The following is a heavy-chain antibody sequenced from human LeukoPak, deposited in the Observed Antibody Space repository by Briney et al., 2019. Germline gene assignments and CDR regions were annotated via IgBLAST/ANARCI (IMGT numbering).Heavy chain of an antibody. CDR1: GGSISSHY. J-gene: IGHJ4*02. CDR2: IYYSGST. V-gene: IGHV4-59*11. Sequence: SETLSLTCTVSGGSISSHYWSWIRQPPGKGLEWIGYIYYSGSTNYNPSLKSRVTISVNTSKYQFSLKLNSVTAADTAVYYCGRGALGYCSSTSCYAEDYWGQGTLVTVSS. D-gene: IGHD2-2*01. CDR3: GRGALGYCSSTSCYAEDY.